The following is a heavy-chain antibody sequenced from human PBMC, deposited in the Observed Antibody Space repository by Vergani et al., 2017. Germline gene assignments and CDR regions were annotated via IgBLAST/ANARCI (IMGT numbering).Heavy chain of an antibody. CDR3: ARSRPYCTSGSCPAI. J-gene: IGHJ4*02. V-gene: IGHV4-61*09. Sequence: QVQLQQWGAGVVKPSQTLSLTCTVSGEYIRSGSHYWSWIRQPAGKGPEWIGHIHTGGSTDLNPSFKSRVSISVDTSKSQFSLKLNSVTVADTAVYYCARSRPYCTSGSCPAIWGQGTLVTVSS. D-gene: IGHD2-15*01. CDR2: IHTGGST. CDR1: GEYIRSGSHY.